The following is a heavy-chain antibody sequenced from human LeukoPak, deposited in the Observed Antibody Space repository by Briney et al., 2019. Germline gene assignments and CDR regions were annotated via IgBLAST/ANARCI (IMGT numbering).Heavy chain of an antibody. V-gene: IGHV3-23*01. J-gene: IGHJ4*02. D-gene: IGHD3-10*01. CDR1: GFTFSSYA. Sequence: GGSLRLPCAASGFTFSSYAMSWVRQAPGKGLEWVSAISGSGASTYYADSVRGRFTISRDNSKNTLYLQMNSLRAEDTAVYYCAKGPMSSGFDYWGQGTLVTVSS. CDR3: AKGPMSSGFDY. CDR2: ISGSGAST.